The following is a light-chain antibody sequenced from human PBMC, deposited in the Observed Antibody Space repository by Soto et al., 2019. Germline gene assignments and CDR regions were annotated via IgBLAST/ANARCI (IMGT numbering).Light chain of an antibody. V-gene: IGKV3-15*01. J-gene: IGKJ5*01. CDR2: GAS. Sequence: EVVMTQSPATLSVSPGERATLSCRASETVATNLAWYQQKPGQAPRLLISGASTRAAGISDGFRGGGFGTQFTTTLSSLQSEDIATSYSQQYSHLITFRQGTRLEI. CDR1: ETVATN. CDR3: QQYSHLIT.